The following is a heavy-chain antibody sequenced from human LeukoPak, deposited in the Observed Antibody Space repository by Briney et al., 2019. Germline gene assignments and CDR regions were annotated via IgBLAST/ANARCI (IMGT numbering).Heavy chain of an antibody. D-gene: IGHD6-13*01. Sequence: GGSLRLSCAASGFTFSSYGMHWVRQAPGKGLEWVAVIWYDGSNKYYADSVKGRFTISRDNSKNTLYLQMNSLRAEDTAVYYCARGAPAGPFDAFDIWGQGTMVTVSS. CDR3: ARGAPAGPFDAFDI. J-gene: IGHJ3*02. CDR1: GFTFSSYG. V-gene: IGHV3-33*01. CDR2: IWYDGSNK.